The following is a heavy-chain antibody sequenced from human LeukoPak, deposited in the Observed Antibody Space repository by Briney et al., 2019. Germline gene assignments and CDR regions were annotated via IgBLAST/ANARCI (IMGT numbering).Heavy chain of an antibody. D-gene: IGHD3-22*01. J-gene: IGHJ3*02. Sequence: SETLSLTCTVSGGSISSYYWSWIRQPPGKGLEWIGYIYYSGSTNYNPSLKSRVTISVDTSKNQFSLKLSSVTAADTAVYYCARGVSGVTYYYDSSGPNPGAFDIWGQGTMVTVSS. CDR2: IYYSGST. CDR3: ARGVSGVTYYYDSSGPNPGAFDI. CDR1: GGSISSYY. V-gene: IGHV4-59*01.